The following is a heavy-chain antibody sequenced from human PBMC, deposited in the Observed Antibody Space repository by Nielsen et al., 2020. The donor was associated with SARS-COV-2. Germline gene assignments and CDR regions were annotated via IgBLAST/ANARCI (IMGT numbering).Heavy chain of an antibody. Sequence: GESLKISCAASGFTFSSYGMHWVRQAPGKGLEWVAVISYDGSNKYYADSVKGRFTISRDNSKNTLYLQMNSLRAEDTAVYYCANTIWFGARGYGMDVWGQGTTVTVSS. CDR1: GFTFSSYG. CDR3: ANTIWFGARGYGMDV. D-gene: IGHD3-10*01. J-gene: IGHJ6*02. V-gene: IGHV3-30*18. CDR2: ISYDGSNK.